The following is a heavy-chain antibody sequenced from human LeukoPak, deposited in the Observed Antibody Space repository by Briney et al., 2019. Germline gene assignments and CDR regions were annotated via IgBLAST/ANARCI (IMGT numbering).Heavy chain of an antibody. Sequence: PSETLSLTCTVSGGSMSHYYWTWIRQSPRRGLEWIGYIYYRGGTNYNPSLRGRVTLSVDSSKNQLSLKLNSVTAEDTAVYYCASSDCRGSGCQIFGSEPFDFWGPGTLVTVSS. CDR2: IYYRGGT. V-gene: IGHV4-59*01. D-gene: IGHD3-3*01. CDR3: ASSDCRGSGCQIFGSEPFDF. J-gene: IGHJ1*01. CDR1: GGSMSHYY.